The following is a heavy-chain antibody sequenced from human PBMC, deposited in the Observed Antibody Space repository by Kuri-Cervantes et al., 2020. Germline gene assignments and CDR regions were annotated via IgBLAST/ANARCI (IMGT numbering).Heavy chain of an antibody. CDR3: ARAEVPAAIELSHYYYMDV. Sequence: GGSLRLSCAASGITLSSNGMHWVRQAPGKGLEWVAAIWYDGSNKYYGDSVKGRFTISRDNAKNSLYLQMNSLRAEDTALYYCARAEVPAAIELSHYYYMDVWGKGTTVTVSS. V-gene: IGHV3-33*03. J-gene: IGHJ6*03. CDR2: IWYDGSNK. D-gene: IGHD2-2*01. CDR1: GITLSSNG.